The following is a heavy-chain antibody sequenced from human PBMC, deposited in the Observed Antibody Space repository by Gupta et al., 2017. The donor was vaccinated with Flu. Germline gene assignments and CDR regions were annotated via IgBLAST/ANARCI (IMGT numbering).Heavy chain of an antibody. CDR3: ARLRNGNDFDY. CDR2: MDFGGSA. D-gene: IGHD1-1*01. CDR1: GGSVSSSPSY. J-gene: IGHJ4*02. V-gene: IGHV4-39*01. Sequence: QLQLQESGPGLVKPSETLSLTCTVSGGSVSSSPSYWGWVRQPPGKGPEWIGVMDFGGSANYSPSLRSRVTMSRDTSKNQFSLNLNSVTAADTAVYVCARLRNGNDFDYWGQGTLVTVSS.